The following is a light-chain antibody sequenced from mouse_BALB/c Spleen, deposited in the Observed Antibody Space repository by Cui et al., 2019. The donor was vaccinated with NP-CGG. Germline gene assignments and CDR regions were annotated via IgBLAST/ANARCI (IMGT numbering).Light chain of an antibody. CDR2: GTN. J-gene: IGLJ1*01. CDR1: TGAVTTYNY. V-gene: IGLV1*01. Sequence: HAVVTEESALTTSPGETVTLTCRSSTGAVTTYNYANWVQEKPDHLFTGLIGGTNNRAPGVPARFSGSLIGDKAAITITGAQTEDEAIYFCALWYSNHWVFGGGTKLTVL. CDR3: ALWYSNHWV.